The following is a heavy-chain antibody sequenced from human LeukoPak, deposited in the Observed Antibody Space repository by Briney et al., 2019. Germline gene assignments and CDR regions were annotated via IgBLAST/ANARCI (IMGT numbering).Heavy chain of an antibody. CDR3: ARGPENVPELLLHYFDY. Sequence: ASVKVSCKASGGTFSSYAISWVRQAPGQGLEWMGGIIPIFGTANYAQKFQGRVTITADESTSTAYMELSSLRSEDTAVYYCARGPENVPELLLHYFDYWGQGTLVTVSS. V-gene: IGHV1-69*13. CDR2: IIPIFGTA. J-gene: IGHJ4*02. D-gene: IGHD2-15*01. CDR1: GGTFSSYA.